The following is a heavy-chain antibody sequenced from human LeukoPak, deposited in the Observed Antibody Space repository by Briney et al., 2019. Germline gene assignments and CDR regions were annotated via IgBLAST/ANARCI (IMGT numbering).Heavy chain of an antibody. CDR2: ISGSAGTT. V-gene: IGHV3-23*01. Sequence: GGSLRLSCAASGFTFSSYAMSWVRQAPGKGLEWVSDISGSAGTTYYADSAKGRFTISRDNSKNTLYLQMNSLRAEDTALYYCAKSILRYGSGYYYDYWGQGTLVTVSS. J-gene: IGHJ4*02. CDR3: AKSILRYGSGYYYDY. D-gene: IGHD2-15*01. CDR1: GFTFSSYA.